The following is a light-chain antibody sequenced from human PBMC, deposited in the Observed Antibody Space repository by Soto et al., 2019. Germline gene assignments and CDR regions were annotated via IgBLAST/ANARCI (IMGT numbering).Light chain of an antibody. J-gene: IGLJ1*01. CDR1: SSNIGAGYD. CDR2: GTT. Sequence: QSVLTPPPSVSGSPGQRVTISYTGSSSNIGAGYDVHWYQQLPGTAPKLIIYGTTNRPSGVPDRFSGSKSGTSASLAITGLQAEDEADYYCQSYDGTLSGSYVFGIGTKVTVL. V-gene: IGLV1-40*01. CDR3: QSYDGTLSGSYV.